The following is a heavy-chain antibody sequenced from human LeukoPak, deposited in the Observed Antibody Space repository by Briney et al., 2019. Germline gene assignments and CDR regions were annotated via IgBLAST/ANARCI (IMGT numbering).Heavy chain of an antibody. CDR2: ISSSGNT. Sequence: GGSLRLSCEASGFTFGRSTMTWVRQTPGKGLEWFSSISSSGNTYYADSVKGRFTISRDNSKNLVNLQMNSLRAEDTAIYYCVKGRMSEDGLDFWGQGSLVTVSS. CDR1: GFTFGRST. CDR3: VKGRMSEDGLDF. J-gene: IGHJ4*02. V-gene: IGHV3-23*01. D-gene: IGHD5-24*01.